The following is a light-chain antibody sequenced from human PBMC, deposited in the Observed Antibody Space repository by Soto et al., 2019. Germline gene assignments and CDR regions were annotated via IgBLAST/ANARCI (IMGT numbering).Light chain of an antibody. V-gene: IGLV1-44*01. J-gene: IGLJ1*01. CDR1: TSNIGITT. CDR2: SNS. CDR3: AAWDGSLYA. Sequence: QCLVTLPPSASGTPGQRFTISCSGGTSNIGITTVNWYQQLPGTAPKLLIYSNSQRPSCVPVRFSGYKSGTSASLAISGLQSEDEAEYYCAAWDGSLYAFGNGTKVTVL.